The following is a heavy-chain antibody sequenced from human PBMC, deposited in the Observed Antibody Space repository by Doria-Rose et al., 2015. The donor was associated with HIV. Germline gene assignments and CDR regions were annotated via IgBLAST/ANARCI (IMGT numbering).Heavy chain of an antibody. D-gene: IGHD5-12*01. V-gene: IGHV2-26*01. Sequence: RQPPGKALEWLAHIFSNDERSYSTSLKSRLTISKDTSKSQVVLTMTNMDPVDTATYYCARNKGWLQLRTGDASDIWGQGTMITVSP. CDR2: IFSNDER. J-gene: IGHJ3*02. CDR3: ARNKGWLQLRTGDASDI.